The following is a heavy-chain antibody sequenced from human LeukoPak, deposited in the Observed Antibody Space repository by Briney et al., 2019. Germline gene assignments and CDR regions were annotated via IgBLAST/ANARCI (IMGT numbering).Heavy chain of an antibody. J-gene: IGHJ4*02. CDR1: GFIFASYG. D-gene: IGHD1-26*01. V-gene: IGHV3-48*01. CDR3: ARSAVQANTPFYFDF. Sequence: GGSLRLSCSASGFIFASYGMNWVRQAPGSGLQWVAYISAGSSNTFYADSVKGRFTISRDDADNFLHLQMNSLSAEDTAVYYCARSAVQANTPFYFDFWGQGALVTVSS. CDR2: ISAGSSNT.